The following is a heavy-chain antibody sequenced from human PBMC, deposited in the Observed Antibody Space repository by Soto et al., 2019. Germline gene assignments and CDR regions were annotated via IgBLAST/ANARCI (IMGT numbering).Heavy chain of an antibody. V-gene: IGHV3-30-3*01. J-gene: IGHJ5*02. D-gene: IGHD3-10*01. CDR3: ARGLIPRGKNWFDP. CDR1: GFTFSSYA. CDR2: ISYDGSNK. Sequence: GGSXRLSCAASGFTFSSYAMHWVRQAPGKGLEWVAVISYDGSNKYYAQKLQGRVTMTTDTSTSTAYMELRSLRSDDTAVYYCARGLIPRGKNWFDPWGQGTLVTLSS.